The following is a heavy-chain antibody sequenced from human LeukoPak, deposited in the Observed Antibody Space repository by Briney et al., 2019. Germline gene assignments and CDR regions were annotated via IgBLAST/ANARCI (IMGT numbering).Heavy chain of an antibody. V-gene: IGHV3-48*04. Sequence: GGSLRLSCAASGFTFSGYTMNWVRQAPGKGLEWVSYISSSSTIYYADSVEGRFTISRDNAKNSLYLQMNSLRAEDTAVYYCARSAYCSGGSCYALDYWGQGTLVTVSS. CDR3: ARSAYCSGGSCYALDY. D-gene: IGHD2-15*01. CDR1: GFTFSGYT. J-gene: IGHJ4*02. CDR2: ISSSSTI.